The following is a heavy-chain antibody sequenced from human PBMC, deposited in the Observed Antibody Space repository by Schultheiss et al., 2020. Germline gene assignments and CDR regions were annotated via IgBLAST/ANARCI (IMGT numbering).Heavy chain of an antibody. J-gene: IGHJ4*02. D-gene: IGHD5-18*01. CDR3: AAGDTAMVTDF. CDR2: ISYSGST. V-gene: IGHV4-59*12. CDR1: GGSISSYY. Sequence: SETLSLTCTVSGGSISSYYWTWIRQAPGKGLEWIGFISYSGSTYYNPSLKSRVTISIDTSNNQVSLKLSSVTAADTAVYYCAAGDTAMVTDFLGQGTLVTVAS.